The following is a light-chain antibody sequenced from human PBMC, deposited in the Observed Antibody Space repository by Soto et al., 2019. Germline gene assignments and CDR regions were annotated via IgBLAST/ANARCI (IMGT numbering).Light chain of an antibody. CDR2: KAS. J-gene: IGKJ1*01. V-gene: IGKV1-5*03. Sequence: IQMTQSPSTLSASVGDTVTITCRDSQTISSWLAWYQQKPGKAPKLLIYKASTLKSGVPSRFSGSGSGTEFTLTISSLQPDDFATYYCQHYNSYSEAFGQGTKVDIK. CDR1: QTISSW. CDR3: QHYNSYSEA.